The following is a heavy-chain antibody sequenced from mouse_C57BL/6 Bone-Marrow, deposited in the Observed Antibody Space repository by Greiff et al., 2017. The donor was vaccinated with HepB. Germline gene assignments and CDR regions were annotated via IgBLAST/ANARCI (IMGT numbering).Heavy chain of an antibody. CDR3: ERVDGYRVTH. J-gene: IGHJ2*01. V-gene: IGHV1-54*01. D-gene: IGHD2-3*01. CDR2: INPGSGGT. CDR1: GYAFTNYL. Sequence: VQLQQSGAELVRPGTSVKVSCKASGYAFTNYLIEWVKQRPGQGLEWIGVINPGSGGTNYNEKFKGKATLTADKSSSTAYMQLSSLTSEDSAVYFYERVDGYRVTHWGQGTTLTVSS.